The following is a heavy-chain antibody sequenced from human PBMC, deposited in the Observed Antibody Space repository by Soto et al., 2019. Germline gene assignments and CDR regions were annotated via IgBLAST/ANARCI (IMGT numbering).Heavy chain of an antibody. D-gene: IGHD3-3*01. CDR1: GGSISSYY. CDR3: ARSTYYDFWSGYYGNWFDP. V-gene: IGHV4-59*01. J-gene: IGHJ5*02. Sequence: TSETLSLTCTVSGGSISSYYWSWIRQPPGKGLEWIGYIYYSGSTNYNPSLKSRVTISVDTSKNQFSLKLSSVTAADTAVYYCARSTYYDFWSGYYGNWFDPWGQGTLVTVSS. CDR2: IYYSGST.